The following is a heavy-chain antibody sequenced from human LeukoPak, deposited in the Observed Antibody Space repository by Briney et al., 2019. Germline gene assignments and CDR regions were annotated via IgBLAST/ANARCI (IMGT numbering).Heavy chain of an antibody. CDR1: GFTFFRYE. D-gene: IGHD5-18*01. Sequence: GGSLRLSCAASGFTFFRYEMNWVRQAPGKGLEWVSHISSSSITIYYADSVKGRFTISRYNAKNSLYLQMNSLRAEDTAVYYCARRYSYGSMGLEYWGQGTLVTVSS. V-gene: IGHV3-48*03. J-gene: IGHJ4*02. CDR2: ISSSSITI. CDR3: ARRYSYGSMGLEY.